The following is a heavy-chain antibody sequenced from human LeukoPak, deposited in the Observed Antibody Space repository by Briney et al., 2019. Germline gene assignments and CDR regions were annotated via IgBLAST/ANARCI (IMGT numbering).Heavy chain of an antibody. CDR3: ARAHVLRYFDWLAPLDY. CDR1: GFTFSDYY. J-gene: IGHJ4*02. Sequence: GGSLRLSCAASGFTFSDYYMSWIRQAPGKGLEWVSYISSSGSTIYYADSVKGRFTISRDNAKNSLYLQMNSLRAEDTAVYYCARAHVLRYFDWLAPLDYWGQGTLVTVSS. CDR2: ISSSGSTI. D-gene: IGHD3-9*01. V-gene: IGHV3-11*01.